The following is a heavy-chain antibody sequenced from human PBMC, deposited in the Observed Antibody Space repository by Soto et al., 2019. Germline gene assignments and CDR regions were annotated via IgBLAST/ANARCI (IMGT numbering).Heavy chain of an antibody. D-gene: IGHD1-1*01. CDR3: AKDPNWNPTGLFDY. V-gene: IGHV3-30*18. CDR1: GFTFSSYG. CDR2: ISYDGSNK. Sequence: GGSLRLSCAASGFTFSSYGMHWVRQAPGKGLEWVAVISYDGSNKYYADSVKGRFTISRDNSKNTLYLQMNSLRAEDTAVYYCAKDPNWNPTGLFDYWGQGTLVTVSS. J-gene: IGHJ4*02.